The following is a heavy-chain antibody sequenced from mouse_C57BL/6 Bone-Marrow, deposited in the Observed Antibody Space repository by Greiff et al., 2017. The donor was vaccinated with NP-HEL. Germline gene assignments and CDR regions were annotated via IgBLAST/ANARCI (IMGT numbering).Heavy chain of an antibody. CDR3: VRHGGMTWFAY. CDR2: IRSKSNNYAT. D-gene: IGHD1-1*02. Sequence: EVKLQESGGGLVQPKGSLKLSCAASGFSFNTYAMNWVRQAPGKGLEWVARIRSKSNNYATYYADSVKDRFTISRDDSESMLYLQMNNLKTEDTAMYYCVRHGGMTWFAYWGQGTLVTVSA. CDR1: GFSFNTYA. V-gene: IGHV10-1*01. J-gene: IGHJ3*01.